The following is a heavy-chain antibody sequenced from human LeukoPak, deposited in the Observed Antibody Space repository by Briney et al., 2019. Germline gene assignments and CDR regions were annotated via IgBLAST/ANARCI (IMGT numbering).Heavy chain of an antibody. CDR2: ISSSSSYI. CDR3: AICNVDTAGVDY. CDR1: GFTFSSYS. Sequence: GGSLRLSCAASGFTFSSYSMNWVRQAPGKGLEWVSSISSSSSYIYYADSVKGRFTISRDNAKNSLYLQMNSLRAEDTAVYYCAICNVDTAGVDYWGQGTLVIVSS. D-gene: IGHD5-18*01. J-gene: IGHJ4*02. V-gene: IGHV3-21*01.